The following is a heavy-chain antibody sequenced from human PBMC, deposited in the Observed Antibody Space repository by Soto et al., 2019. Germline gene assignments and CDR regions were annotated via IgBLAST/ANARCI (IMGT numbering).Heavy chain of an antibody. CDR1: GYTFSGFY. J-gene: IGHJ4*02. CDR2: INPNSGGT. V-gene: IGHV1-2*02. CDR3: ASAAVTGTAGLDF. D-gene: IGHD6-19*01. Sequence: VKVSCKASGYTFSGFYMHWARQAPGQGLEWMGWINPNSGGTKSAEKFQGRVTMTRDTSISTAYMELSRLTSDDTAVYYCASAAVTGTAGLDFWGQGTQVTVSS.